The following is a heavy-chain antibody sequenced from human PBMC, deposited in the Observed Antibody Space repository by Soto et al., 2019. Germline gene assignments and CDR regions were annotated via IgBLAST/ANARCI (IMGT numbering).Heavy chain of an antibody. CDR3: ASGKGVDGGHYLDN. CDR2: IYYSGST. Sequence: PSETLSLTCTVSGVPISTDDYYWTWIRQPPGKGLEWIGYIYYSGSTYYSWSLKSRVTISIDTSKNQFSLNLSSLTAADTAVYYCASGKGVDGGHYLDNWGQGTPVTVSS. CDR1: GVPISTDDYY. V-gene: IGHV4-30-4*01. D-gene: IGHD3-16*01. J-gene: IGHJ4*02.